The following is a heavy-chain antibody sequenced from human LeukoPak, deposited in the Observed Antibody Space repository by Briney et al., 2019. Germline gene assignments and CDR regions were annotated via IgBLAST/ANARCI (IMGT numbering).Heavy chain of an antibody. Sequence: SETLSLTCAIYGGSFSGYYWSWIRQPPGKGLEWIGSIYYSGSTYYNPSLKSRVTVSVDTSKNEFSLKLSSVTGADTAVYYCARAGQYHYNSAGYFPDYWGQGSLVTVSS. J-gene: IGHJ4*02. CDR1: GGSFSGYY. CDR2: IYYSGST. V-gene: IGHV4-30-4*08. D-gene: IGHD3-22*01. CDR3: ARAGQYHYNSAGYFPDY.